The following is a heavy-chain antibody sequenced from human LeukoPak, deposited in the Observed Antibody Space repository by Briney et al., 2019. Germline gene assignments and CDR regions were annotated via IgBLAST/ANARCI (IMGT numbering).Heavy chain of an antibody. V-gene: IGHV3-74*01. D-gene: IGHD6-6*01. CDR3: ARDVSITPRPGRTYYYYYGMDV. Sequence: GGSLRLSCAASGVTFSSYWMHWVRQAPGKGLMWVSRINSDGSSTSYADSVKGRFTISRDNAKNTLYLQMNSLRAEDTAVYYCARDVSITPRPGRTYYYYYGMDVWGQGTTVTVSS. CDR1: GVTFSSYW. J-gene: IGHJ6*02. CDR2: INSDGSST.